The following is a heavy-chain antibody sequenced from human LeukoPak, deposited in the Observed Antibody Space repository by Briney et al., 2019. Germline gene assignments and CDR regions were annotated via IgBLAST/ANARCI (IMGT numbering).Heavy chain of an antibody. V-gene: IGHV4-38-2*01. CDR1: GYSISSGYY. J-gene: IGHJ6*03. D-gene: IGHD2-2*01. Sequence: SETLSLTCAVSGYSISSGYYWGWIRQPPGKGLEWIGSIYHSGSTYYNPALKRRVTISVDTSKNQFSLKLSSVTAADTAVYYCARVDQLLSYYMDVWGKGTTVTVSS. CDR3: ARVDQLLSYYMDV. CDR2: IYHSGST.